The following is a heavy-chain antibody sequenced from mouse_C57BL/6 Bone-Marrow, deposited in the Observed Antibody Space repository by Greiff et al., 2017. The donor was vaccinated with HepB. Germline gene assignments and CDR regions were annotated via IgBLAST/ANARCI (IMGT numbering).Heavy chain of an antibody. Sequence: VQLQQSGTVLARPGASVKMSCKTSGYTFTSYWMHWVKQRPGQGLEWIGAIYPGNSDTSYNQKLKGKAKLTAVTSASTAYMELSSLTNEDSAVYYWTRNYGSSLRFAYWGQGTLVTVSA. V-gene: IGHV1-5*01. CDR3: TRNYGSSLRFAY. D-gene: IGHD1-1*01. CDR1: GYTFTSYW. J-gene: IGHJ3*01. CDR2: IYPGNSDT.